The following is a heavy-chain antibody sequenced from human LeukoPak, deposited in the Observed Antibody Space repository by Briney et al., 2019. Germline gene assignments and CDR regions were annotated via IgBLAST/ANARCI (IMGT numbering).Heavy chain of an antibody. CDR3: ARDTSSSRPGYYMDV. CDR1: GRSISGYY. D-gene: IGHD6-6*01. CDR2: IYYSGST. V-gene: IGHV4-59*01. Sequence: SETLSLTCTVSGRSISGYYWSWIRQPPGKGLEWIGYIYYSGSTNYNPSLKSRVTISVDTSKNQFSLKLSSVTAADTAVYYCARDTSSSRPGYYMDVWGKGTTVTVSS. J-gene: IGHJ6*03.